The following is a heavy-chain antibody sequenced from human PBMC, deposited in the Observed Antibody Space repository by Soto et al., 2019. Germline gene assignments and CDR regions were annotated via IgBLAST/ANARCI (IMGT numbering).Heavy chain of an antibody. Sequence: GGSLRLSCAASGFTFSNYWMSWVRQAPGKGPEWVANIRQDGSEKSYVDSVKGRFTISRDNAKNSLYLQMNSLRGEDTAIYYCAREGGGGFDYWGQGTLVTVSS. D-gene: IGHD3-16*01. J-gene: IGHJ4*02. CDR3: AREGGGGFDY. CDR1: GFTFSNYW. V-gene: IGHV3-7*01. CDR2: IRQDGSEK.